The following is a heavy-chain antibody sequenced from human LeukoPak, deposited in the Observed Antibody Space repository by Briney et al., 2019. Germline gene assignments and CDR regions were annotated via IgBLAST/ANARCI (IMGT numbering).Heavy chain of an antibody. CDR1: GGTFSSYA. Sequence: SVKVSCKASGGTFSSYAISWVRQAPGQGLEWMGRIIPILGIANYAQKFQGRVTITADKSTSTAYMELSSLRSEDTAVYYCAREDYYDSSAGPTNWFDPWGQGTLVTVSS. V-gene: IGHV1-69*04. J-gene: IGHJ5*02. D-gene: IGHD3-22*01. CDR3: AREDYYDSSAGPTNWFDP. CDR2: IIPILGIA.